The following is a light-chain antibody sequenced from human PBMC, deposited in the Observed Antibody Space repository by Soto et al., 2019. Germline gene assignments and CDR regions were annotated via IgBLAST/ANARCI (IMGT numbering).Light chain of an antibody. CDR1: QSVSSD. CDR2: GAS. CDR3: QQYNNWPRT. V-gene: IGKV3-15*01. J-gene: IGKJ1*01. Sequence: IVMTRSPATLSVYPGERATLSCRASQSVSSDLAWYHQKPGQAPRLLIYGASTRATGIPARFSGSGSGTEFTLTINSLLSEDFAVYYCQQYNNWPRTFGQGTKVDI.